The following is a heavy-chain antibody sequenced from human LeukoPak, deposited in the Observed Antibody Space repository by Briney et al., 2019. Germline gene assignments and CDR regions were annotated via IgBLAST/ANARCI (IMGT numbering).Heavy chain of an antibody. Sequence: GGSLRLSCAASGFTFSSYAMHWVRQAPGKGLEYVSAISSNGGSTYYANSVKGRFTISRDNSKNTLYLQMGSPRAEDMAVYYCARDFQSTVTTPFDYWGQGTLVTVSS. J-gene: IGHJ4*02. CDR3: ARDFQSTVTTPFDY. D-gene: IGHD4-17*01. CDR2: ISSNGGST. CDR1: GFTFSSYA. V-gene: IGHV3-64*01.